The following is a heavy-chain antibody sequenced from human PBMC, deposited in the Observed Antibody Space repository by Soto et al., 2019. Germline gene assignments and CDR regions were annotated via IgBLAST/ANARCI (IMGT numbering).Heavy chain of an antibody. V-gene: IGHV4-30-2*01. CDR1: GGSISSGGYS. J-gene: IGHJ6*02. CDR2: IYHSGST. D-gene: IGHD3-22*01. Sequence: SETLSLICAVSGGSISSGGYSWSWIRQPPGKGLEWIGYIYHSGSTYYNPSLKSRVTISVDRSKNQFSLKLSSVTAADTAVYYCARARGDSSGYYRGRAYYYYGMDVWGQGTTVTVSS. CDR3: ARARGDSSGYYRGRAYYYYGMDV.